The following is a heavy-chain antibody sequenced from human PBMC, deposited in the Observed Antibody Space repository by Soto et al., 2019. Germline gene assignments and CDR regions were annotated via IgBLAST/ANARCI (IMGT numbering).Heavy chain of an antibody. CDR1: GFTFSSYW. J-gene: IGHJ6*03. V-gene: IGHV3-7*01. Sequence: EVQLVESGGGLVQPGGSLRLSCAASGFTFSSYWMTWVRQAPGKGLEWVANIKEDGSEKYYVDSVKGRFTISRDNAKNSVYLQMNSRRAEDTAVYDCADSGSYTDVGGKGTTVTVSS. D-gene: IGHD5-12*01. CDR3: ADSGSYTDV. CDR2: IKEDGSEK.